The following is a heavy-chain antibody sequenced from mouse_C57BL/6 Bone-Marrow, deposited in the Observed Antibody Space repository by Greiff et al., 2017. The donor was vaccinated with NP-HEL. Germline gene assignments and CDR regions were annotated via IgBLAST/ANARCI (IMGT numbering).Heavy chain of an antibody. Sequence: QVQLQQPGAELVMPGASVKLSCKASGYTFTSYWMHWVKQRPGQGLEWIGEIDPSDSYTNYNQKFKGKSTLTVDKSSSTAYMQLSSLTSEDSAVYYCARGEFYYGSIDYWGQGTTLTVSS. CDR2: IDPSDSYT. D-gene: IGHD1-1*01. V-gene: IGHV1-69*01. J-gene: IGHJ2*01. CDR3: ARGEFYYGSIDY. CDR1: GYTFTSYW.